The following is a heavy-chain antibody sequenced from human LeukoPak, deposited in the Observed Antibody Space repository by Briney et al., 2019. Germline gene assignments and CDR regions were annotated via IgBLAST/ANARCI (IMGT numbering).Heavy chain of an antibody. Sequence: ASVKVSCKASVYTFTGYYMHGVRQAPRQGLEWMGWINPNSGGTNYAQKFQGRVTMTRHTSISTAYMELSRLRSDDTAVYYCARGGSIDAFDIWGEGTMVTVSS. V-gene: IGHV1-2*02. J-gene: IGHJ3*02. CDR2: INPNSGGT. D-gene: IGHD1-26*01. CDR1: VYTFTGYY. CDR3: ARGGSIDAFDI.